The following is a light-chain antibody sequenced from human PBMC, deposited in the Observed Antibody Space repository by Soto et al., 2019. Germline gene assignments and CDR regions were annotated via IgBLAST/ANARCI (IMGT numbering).Light chain of an antibody. CDR2: GAS. CDR3: QQYNTWPPCT. Sequence: EIVMTQSPATLSVSPGERATLSCRASQSVSSNLAWYQQKPGQAPRLLIYGASTRATGIPARFSGSGSGTEFTLTISSLQSEDFAVYYRQQYNTWPPCTCGQGTKVEIK. V-gene: IGKV3D-15*01. J-gene: IGKJ1*01. CDR1: QSVSSN.